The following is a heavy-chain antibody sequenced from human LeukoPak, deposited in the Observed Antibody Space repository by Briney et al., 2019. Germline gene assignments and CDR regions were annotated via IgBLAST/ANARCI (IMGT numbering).Heavy chain of an antibody. J-gene: IGHJ4*02. CDR1: GFTFSDEY. D-gene: IGHD6-13*01. Sequence: PGGSLRLSCAASGFTFSDEYMNWIRQAPGKGLEWVSVIYSGGSTYYADSVKGRFTISRDNSKNTLYLQMNSLRAEDTAVYYCAKDLRGIAAAVTLDYWGQGTLVTVSS. V-gene: IGHV3-53*01. CDR2: IYSGGST. CDR3: AKDLRGIAAAVTLDY.